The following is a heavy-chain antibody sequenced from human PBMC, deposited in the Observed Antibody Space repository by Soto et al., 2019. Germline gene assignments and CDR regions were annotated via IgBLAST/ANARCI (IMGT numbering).Heavy chain of an antibody. CDR3: ASDRRLVWSKGSRLDP. J-gene: IGHJ5*02. Sequence: PSETLSLTCTVSGGSVSSGSYYWSWIRQPPGKGLEWIGYIYYSGSTNYNPSLKSRVTISVDTSKNQFSLKLSSVTAADTAVYYCASDRRLVWSKGSRLDPWGEGTLVTVAS. V-gene: IGHV4-61*01. D-gene: IGHD2-8*02. CDR1: GGSVSSGSYY. CDR2: IYYSGST.